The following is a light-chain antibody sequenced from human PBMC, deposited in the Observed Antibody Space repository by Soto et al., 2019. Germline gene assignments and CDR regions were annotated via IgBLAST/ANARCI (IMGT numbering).Light chain of an antibody. CDR2: EVS. CDR1: SSDVGSYNY. Sequence: QSVLTQPASVSVSPGQSITISCTGTSSDVGSYNYVSLYQQHPGKAPKLMIYEVSDRPSGISSRFSGSKSGNTASLTISGLQTEDEADYYCSSYTSDSSYVFGSGTKVTVL. V-gene: IGLV2-14*01. J-gene: IGLJ1*01. CDR3: SSYTSDSSYV.